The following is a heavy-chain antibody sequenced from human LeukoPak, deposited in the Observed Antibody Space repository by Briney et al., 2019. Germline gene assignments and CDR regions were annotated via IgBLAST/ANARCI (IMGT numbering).Heavy chain of an antibody. CDR2: ISDYNGNT. D-gene: IGHD3-9*01. V-gene: IGHV1-18*01. J-gene: IGHJ4*02. CDR1: GYTFTSYG. CDR3: ARGPVLRYFDWLTTRYYFDY. Sequence: ASVKVSCKASGYTFTSYGISWVRQAPGQGLEWMGWISDYNGNTNYAQKLQGRVTMTTDTSTSTAYMELRSLRSDDTAVYYCARGPVLRYFDWLTTRYYFDYWGQGTLVTVSS.